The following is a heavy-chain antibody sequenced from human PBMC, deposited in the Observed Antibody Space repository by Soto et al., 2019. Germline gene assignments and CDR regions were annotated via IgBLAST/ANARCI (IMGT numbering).Heavy chain of an antibody. CDR2: ISAYNGNT. Sequence: QVQLVQSGAEVKKPGASVKVSCKTSGYTFTSYGISWVRQAPGQGLEWMGWISAYNGNTNYAQKFQGRVTMTTDTSTSRAYMELRSLRSDDTAVYYCAGRGLFDSMTPFDSWVQGTLVNVSS. D-gene: IGHD3-10*01. CDR3: AGRGLFDSMTPFDS. J-gene: IGHJ4*02. CDR1: GYTFTSYG. V-gene: IGHV1-18*01.